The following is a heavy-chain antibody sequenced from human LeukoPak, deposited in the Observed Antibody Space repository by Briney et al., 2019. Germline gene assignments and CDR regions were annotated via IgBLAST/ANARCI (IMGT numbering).Heavy chain of an antibody. CDR3: ARGGYTYGPATLGTLDI. J-gene: IGHJ3*02. CDR2: VNGDATMT. Sequence: GGSLRLSCAASGFTFSGYWMHWVRHAPGKGLVWVSRVNGDATMTDYDDSVKGRFTISRDNAKNTLYLQMNSLRAEDTAVYYCARGGYTYGPATLGTLDIWGPGTMVPVSS. V-gene: IGHV3-74*01. D-gene: IGHD5-18*01. CDR1: GFTFSGYW.